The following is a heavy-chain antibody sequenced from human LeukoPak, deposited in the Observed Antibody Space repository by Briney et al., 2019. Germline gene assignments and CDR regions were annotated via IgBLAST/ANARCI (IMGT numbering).Heavy chain of an antibody. D-gene: IGHD3-22*01. J-gene: IGHJ4*02. CDR2: IYYSGST. CDR3: ARTDYYYDSSGYYQYYFDC. Sequence: SETLCLSCAASGFSISSYYWSWVRQPPGKGLEWIAYIYYSGSTNYNAYFKGGVSISVDTTTNQFFHKLSSVTAADTAVYCCARTDYYYDSSGYYQYYFDCWRQGTLVTVSS. V-gene: IGHV4-59*08. CDR1: GFSISSYY.